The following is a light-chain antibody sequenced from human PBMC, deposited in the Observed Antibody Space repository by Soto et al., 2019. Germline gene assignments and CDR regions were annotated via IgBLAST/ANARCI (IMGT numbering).Light chain of an antibody. CDR1: QSVSSSY. Sequence: EIVLTQSPGTLSLSPGERATLSCRASQSVSSSYLAWYQQKPGQAPRLLIYGASSRATGIPDRFSGSGSGTDFTLTISRLEPEDFAVYYCQQYGSPLTFGGGTKGRSN. J-gene: IGKJ4*01. V-gene: IGKV3-20*01. CDR3: QQYGSPLT. CDR2: GAS.